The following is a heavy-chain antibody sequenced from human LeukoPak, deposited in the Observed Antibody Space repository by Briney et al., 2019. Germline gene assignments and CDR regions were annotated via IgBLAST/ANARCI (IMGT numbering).Heavy chain of an antibody. CDR2: ISYDGSNK. V-gene: IGHV3-30*04. CDR1: GFTFSSYA. D-gene: IGHD3-3*01. Sequence: GGSLRLSCAASGFTFSSYAMHWVRQAPGKGLEWVAVISYDGSNKYYADSVKGRFTISRDNSKNTLYLQMNSLRAEDTAVYYCARGYYDFWSGYYTVDYWGQGTLVTVSS. J-gene: IGHJ4*02. CDR3: ARGYYDFWSGYYTVDY.